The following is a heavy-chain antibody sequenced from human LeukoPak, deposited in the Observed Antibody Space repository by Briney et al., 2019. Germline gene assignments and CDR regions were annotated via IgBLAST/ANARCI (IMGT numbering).Heavy chain of an antibody. CDR1: GFTFSSYS. D-gene: IGHD3-10*01. J-gene: IGHJ6*02. V-gene: IGHV3-21*01. CDR3: VRDLGYYYGSGSANYGMDV. CDR2: ISSTSSYI. Sequence: PVGSLRLSCAASGFTFSSYSMGWGRQAPGKGQEWVSSISSTSSYIYYADSVKGRFTISRDNAKNSLYLQMNSLRDEDTAVYYCVRDLGYYYGSGSANYGMDVWGPGTTVTVSS.